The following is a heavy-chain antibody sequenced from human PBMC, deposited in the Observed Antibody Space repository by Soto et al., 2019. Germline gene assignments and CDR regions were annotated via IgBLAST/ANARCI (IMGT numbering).Heavy chain of an antibody. CDR3: ARAAVGATAIDF. CDR2: INPRASST. V-gene: IGHV1-46*01. CDR1: AFTLTSYY. D-gene: IGHD1-26*01. Sequence: ASVKVSCKASAFTLTSYYMHWVRQAPGQGLEWMGIINPRASSTNYAQKFQGRVTMTRDTSTSTVYMELSILRSEDTAVYYCARAAVGATAIDFWGREPRSPSPQ. J-gene: IGHJ4*02.